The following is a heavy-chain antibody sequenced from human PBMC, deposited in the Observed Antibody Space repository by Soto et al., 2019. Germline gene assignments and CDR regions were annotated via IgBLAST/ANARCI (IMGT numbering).Heavy chain of an antibody. J-gene: IGHJ4*02. D-gene: IGHD1-26*01. CDR1: GFTFSSYA. CDR2: ISGSGGST. Sequence: ESGGGLLQPGGSLRLSCAASGFTFSSYAMSWVRQAPGKGLEWVSAISGSGGSTYYADSVKGRFTISRDNSKNTLYLQMNSLRAEDTAVYYCAKMTISMEQWELAYWGQGTLVTVSS. CDR3: AKMTISMEQWELAY. V-gene: IGHV3-23*01.